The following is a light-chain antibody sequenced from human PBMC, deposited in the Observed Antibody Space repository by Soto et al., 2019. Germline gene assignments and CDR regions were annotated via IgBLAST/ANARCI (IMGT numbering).Light chain of an antibody. J-gene: IGKJ5*01. CDR3: QQYGGSPPIT. CDR1: ESVSSTY. CDR2: GAF. Sequence: EVVLTQSPGTLSLSPGERATLSCRASESVSSTYLAWYQHKPGQAPRLLIYGAFTRATGIPDRFSGSGSGTDFTLTISRLEPEDFAVYYCQQYGGSPPITLGQGTRLEIK. V-gene: IGKV3-20*01.